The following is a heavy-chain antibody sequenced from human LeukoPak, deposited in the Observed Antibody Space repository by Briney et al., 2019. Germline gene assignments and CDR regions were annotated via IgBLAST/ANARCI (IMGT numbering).Heavy chain of an antibody. Sequence: GGSLRLSCAASGFTFSSYSMNWVRLAPGKGLEWVSSISSSSSYIYYADSVKGRFTISRDNAKNSLYLQMNSLRAEDTAVYYCARGNYINNPPDYWGQGTLVTVSS. CDR3: ARGNYINNPPDY. V-gene: IGHV3-21*01. D-gene: IGHD1-7*01. CDR1: GFTFSSYS. J-gene: IGHJ4*02. CDR2: ISSSSSYI.